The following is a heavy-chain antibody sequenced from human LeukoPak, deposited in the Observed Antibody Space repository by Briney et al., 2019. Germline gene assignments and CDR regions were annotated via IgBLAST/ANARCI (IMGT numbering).Heavy chain of an antibody. CDR3: AKVTHYGGNSGPRTYYYYGMDV. Sequence: GGSLRLSCAASGFTFSSYSMNWVRQAPGKGLEWVSSISSSSSYIYYADSVKGRFTISRDNAKNTLYLQMNSLRGEDTAVYYCAKVTHYGGNSGPRTYYYYGMDVWGQGTTVTVSS. V-gene: IGHV3-21*01. CDR1: GFTFSSYS. D-gene: IGHD4-23*01. J-gene: IGHJ6*02. CDR2: ISSSSSYI.